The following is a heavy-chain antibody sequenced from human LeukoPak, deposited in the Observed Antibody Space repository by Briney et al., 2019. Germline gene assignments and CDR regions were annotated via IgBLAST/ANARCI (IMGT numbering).Heavy chain of an antibody. J-gene: IGHJ3*02. D-gene: IGHD3-16*01. CDR1: GFTFSSYS. V-gene: IGHV3-21*01. CDR3: AREIRGGVADAFDI. CDR2: ISSSSSYI. Sequence: PGGSLRLSCAASGFTFSSYSMNWVRQAPGKGLEWVSSISSSSSYIYYADSVKGRFTISRDNAKNSLYLQMNSLRAEDTAVYYCAREIRGGVADAFDIWGQGTMVTVSS.